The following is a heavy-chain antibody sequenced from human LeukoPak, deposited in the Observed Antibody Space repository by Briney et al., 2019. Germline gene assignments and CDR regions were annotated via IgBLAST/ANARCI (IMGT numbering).Heavy chain of an antibody. Sequence: GGSLRLSCAASGFTFSSYSMNWVRQAPGKGLEWVSSISSSSSYIYYADSVKGRFTISRDNAKNSLYLQMNSLRAEDTAVYYCARDAVXWIXLXXSXXAXDYWXXXTXVTVSS. CDR1: GFTFSSYS. CDR2: ISSSSSYI. CDR3: ARDAVXWIXLXXSXXAXDY. V-gene: IGHV3-21*01. D-gene: IGHD5-18*01. J-gene: IGHJ4*01.